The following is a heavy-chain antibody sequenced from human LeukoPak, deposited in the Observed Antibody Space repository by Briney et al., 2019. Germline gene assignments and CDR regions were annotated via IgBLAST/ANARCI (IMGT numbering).Heavy chain of an antibody. V-gene: IGHV4-59*11. CDR1: SGTLKSHY. CDR2: TYYSGKT. Sequence: SEKLSFNCTVYSGTLKSHYWSRMRHAPGKGLEWIGNTYYSGKTTYNPSLKSRVTISIDTSRNQFSLILSSVTPADTAVYYCAREVPRSVFYFDYWGQGTLVTVSS. J-gene: IGHJ4*02. CDR3: AREVPRSVFYFDY.